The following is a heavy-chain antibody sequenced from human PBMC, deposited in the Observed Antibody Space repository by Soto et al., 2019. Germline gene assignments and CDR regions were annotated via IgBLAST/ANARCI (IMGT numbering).Heavy chain of an antibody. CDR3: AKEPVGPDWYFDL. CDR1: GFTFSSYA. Sequence: GGSLRLSCAASGFTFSSYAMSWVRQAPGKGLEWVSDIRVGGGTTYYADSVKGRFTISRDNSKNTLYLQMNSLRAEDTAVYNCAKEPVGPDWYFDLWGRGTLVTVSS. V-gene: IGHV3-23*01. J-gene: IGHJ2*01. CDR2: IRVGGGTT.